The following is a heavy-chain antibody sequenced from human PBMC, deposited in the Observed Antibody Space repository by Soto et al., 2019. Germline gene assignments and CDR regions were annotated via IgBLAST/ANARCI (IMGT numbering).Heavy chain of an antibody. CDR3: ARSPMNRGVIGAFDP. J-gene: IGHJ5*02. CDR1: GYIFINYA. Sequence: QVHLVQSGAEEKKPGASVKVSCKASGYIFINYAIHWVRQAPGQRLEWMGWINAGKGDTIYSQKFQDRINISRDTSASTAYMELGRRRPEDMAVYYCARSPMNRGVIGAFDPWGQGTLVTVSS. CDR2: INAGKGDT. V-gene: IGHV1-3*05. D-gene: IGHD3-10*01.